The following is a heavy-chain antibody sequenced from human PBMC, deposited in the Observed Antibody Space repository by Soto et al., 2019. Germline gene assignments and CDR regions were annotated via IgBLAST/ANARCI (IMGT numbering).Heavy chain of an antibody. D-gene: IGHD4-17*01. CDR1: GGSISSYY. J-gene: IGHJ3*02. CDR3: ARDTLRYYGDYSDAFDI. V-gene: IGHV4-59*01. Sequence: WETLSLTCTVSGGSISSYYWSWIRQPPGKGLEWIGYIYYSGSTNYNPSLKSRVTISVDTSKNQFSLKLSSVTAADTAVYYCARDTLRYYGDYSDAFDIWGQGTMVTVSS. CDR2: IYYSGST.